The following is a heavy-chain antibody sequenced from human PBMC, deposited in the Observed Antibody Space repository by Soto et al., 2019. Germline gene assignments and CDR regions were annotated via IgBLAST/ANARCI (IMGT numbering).Heavy chain of an antibody. D-gene: IGHD1-1*01. CDR3: AREPATAKPEGVDF. CDR1: VYTFSYYY. J-gene: IGHJ4*02. Sequence: XSVKVSCNASVYTFSYYYIHWVRQAPGQGLEWMGWINPNSGGTKYAPKFQGGVTMTRDTSITTAYMELSRLRSGDTAVYYCAREPATAKPEGVDFWGQGTLVTVSS. CDR2: INPNSGGT. V-gene: IGHV1-2*02.